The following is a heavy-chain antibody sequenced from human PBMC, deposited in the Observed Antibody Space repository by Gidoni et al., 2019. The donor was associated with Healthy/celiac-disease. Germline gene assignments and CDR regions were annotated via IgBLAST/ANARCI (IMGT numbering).Heavy chain of an antibody. Sequence: EVQLVESGGGLVKPGGSLRLSCAASGFTFSSYSMNWVRQAPGKGLEWVSSISSSSSYIYYADSVKGRFTISRDNAKNSLYLQMNSLRAEDTAVYYCARDGYDFWSGYFNYFDYWGQGTLVTVSS. CDR2: ISSSSSYI. CDR3: ARDGYDFWSGYFNYFDY. J-gene: IGHJ4*02. V-gene: IGHV3-21*01. CDR1: GFTFSSYS. D-gene: IGHD3-3*01.